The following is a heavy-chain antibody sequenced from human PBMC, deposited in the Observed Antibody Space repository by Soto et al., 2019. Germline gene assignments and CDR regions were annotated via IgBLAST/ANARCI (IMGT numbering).Heavy chain of an antibody. Sequence: EVQLLESGGGLVQPGGSLRLSCAASGFTFSTYAMSWVRQAPGKGLEWVSGLFGNGGGISYGDSVKGRFTISRDNSNNMLYLQMHSLRGEDTAVYYCAKDRQPDGLWPFDHWGQGTLVTVSS. D-gene: IGHD2-8*01. CDR1: GFTFSTYA. CDR2: LFGNGGGI. J-gene: IGHJ4*02. V-gene: IGHV3-23*01. CDR3: AKDRQPDGLWPFDH.